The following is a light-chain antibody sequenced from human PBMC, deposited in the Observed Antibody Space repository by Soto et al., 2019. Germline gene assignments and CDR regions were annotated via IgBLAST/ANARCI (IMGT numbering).Light chain of an antibody. CDR3: QQYGSSPMT. CDR1: QSVSSSY. CDR2: GAS. V-gene: IGKV3-20*01. Sequence: EIVLTQSPATLSLSPGERATLSCSASQSVSSSYLAWYQQRPGQAPRLLIYGASSRATGIPDRFSGSGSGTDFTLTISRLEPEDFAVYYCQQYGSSPMTFGQGTRLEIK. J-gene: IGKJ5*01.